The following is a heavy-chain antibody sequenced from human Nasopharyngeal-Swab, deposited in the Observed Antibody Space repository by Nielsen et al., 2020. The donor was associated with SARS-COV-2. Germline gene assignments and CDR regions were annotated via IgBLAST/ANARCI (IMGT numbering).Heavy chain of an antibody. D-gene: IGHD3-9*01. CDR1: GGSISSYY. Sequence: SETLSLTCTVSGGSISSYYWNWVRQPPAKGLEWIAYVYYSGSTKYNPSLKSRVTISVDRAKNQVFLKLTSVTAADTAVYYCARGDILTPYYYMDVWGRGTTVAVSS. V-gene: IGHV4-59*01. CDR2: VYYSGST. CDR3: ARGDILTPYYYMDV. J-gene: IGHJ6*03.